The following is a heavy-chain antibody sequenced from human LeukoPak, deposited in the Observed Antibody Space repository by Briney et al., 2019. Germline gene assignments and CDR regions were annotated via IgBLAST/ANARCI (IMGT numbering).Heavy chain of an antibody. J-gene: IGHJ3*02. Sequence: GGSLRLSCAASGFTFSSYGMHWVRQAAGKGLEWVAVVSYHGRNKYYADSGKGRFTISRDISKDTLYLQMNSLRVEDTAVYYCARDIFRDSSGYAAFDMWGQGTMVTVSS. CDR1: GFTFSSYG. CDR3: ARDIFRDSSGYAAFDM. CDR2: VSYHGRNK. V-gene: IGHV3-30*19. D-gene: IGHD3-22*01.